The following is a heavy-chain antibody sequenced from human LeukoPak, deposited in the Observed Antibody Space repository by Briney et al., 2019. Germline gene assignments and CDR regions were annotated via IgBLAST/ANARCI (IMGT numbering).Heavy chain of an antibody. CDR2: INYSGST. CDR1: GASIRSEGYY. V-gene: IGHV4-30-4*01. Sequence: PSETLSLTCTVSGASIRSEGYYWSWIRQSPGKGLEWLGYINYSGSTYYNPSLKSRVSISVDTSKNRFSLNLNSVTAADTAVYFCARAHYFGSGSYFDYWGQGTLVAVFS. CDR3: ARAHYFGSGSYFDY. D-gene: IGHD3-10*01. J-gene: IGHJ4*02.